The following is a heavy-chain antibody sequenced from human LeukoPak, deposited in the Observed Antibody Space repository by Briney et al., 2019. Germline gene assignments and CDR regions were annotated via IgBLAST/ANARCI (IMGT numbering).Heavy chain of an antibody. J-gene: IGHJ4*02. CDR2: INHSGST. CDR3: ARQGRQRKYYYDSSGYYFDY. CDR1: GGSFSGYY. V-gene: IGHV4-34*01. D-gene: IGHD3-22*01. Sequence: SETLSLTCAVYGGSFSGYYWSWIRQPPGKGLEWIGEINHSGSTNYNPSLRSRVTISVDTSKNQFSLKLSSVTAADTAVYYCARQGRQRKYYYDSSGYYFDYWGQGTLVTVSS.